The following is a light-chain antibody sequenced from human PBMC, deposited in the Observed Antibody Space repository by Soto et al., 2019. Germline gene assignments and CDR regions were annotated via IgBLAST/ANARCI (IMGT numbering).Light chain of an antibody. V-gene: IGKV3-20*01. CDR3: QQYASAPFS. Sequence: EIVLTQSPGTLSLSPGDRATLSCRASHSINTSFLAWFQQKPGQAPRLLIYAASTRATGIPDRFSGSASETDFTLTINRXEPEDSAVYYCQQYASAPFSLGPGTKGDIK. CDR2: AAS. CDR1: HSINTSF. J-gene: IGKJ3*01.